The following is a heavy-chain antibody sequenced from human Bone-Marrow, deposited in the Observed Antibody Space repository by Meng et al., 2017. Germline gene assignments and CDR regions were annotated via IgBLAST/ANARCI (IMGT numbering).Heavy chain of an antibody. V-gene: IGHV1-46*01. J-gene: IGHJ4*02. CDR2: INPSGGST. CDR1: GYTFTSYY. Sequence: ASVKVSCKASGYTFTSYYMHWVRQAPGQGLEWMGIINPSGGSTSYAQKFQGRVTMTRDTSTSTVYMELSSLRSEDTAVYYCARDPDGRYYYDSSGYQGGGQGTLVTVSS. CDR3: ARDPDGRYYYDSSGYQG. D-gene: IGHD3-22*01.